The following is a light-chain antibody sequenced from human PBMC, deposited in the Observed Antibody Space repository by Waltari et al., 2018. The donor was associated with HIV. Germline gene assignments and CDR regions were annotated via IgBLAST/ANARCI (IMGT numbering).Light chain of an antibody. CDR3: QQYNDYWT. V-gene: IGKV1-5*03. CDR1: QSIGMW. J-gene: IGKJ1*01. Sequence: DIQMTQSPSTLSASVGDRVTITCRASQSIGMWLAWYQQKPGTAPNLLISEASSLGRGVPSRFSGSGSGTEFTLTISSLQPDDFATYYCQQYNDYWTFGQGTKVEVK. CDR2: EAS.